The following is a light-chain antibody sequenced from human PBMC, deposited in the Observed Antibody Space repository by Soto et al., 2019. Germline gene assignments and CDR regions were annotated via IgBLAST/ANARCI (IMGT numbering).Light chain of an antibody. CDR1: SSNIGATYD. CDR2: GNS. Sequence: QSVLTQPPSVSGAPGRSVTISCTGSSSNIGATYDVQWYQQLPGTAPKLLIYGNSNRPSGVPDRFSGSKSGTSASLAITGLQADDEADYYCQSYDSSLSAHYVFGTGTKVTVL. CDR3: QSYDSSLSAHYV. V-gene: IGLV1-40*01. J-gene: IGLJ1*01.